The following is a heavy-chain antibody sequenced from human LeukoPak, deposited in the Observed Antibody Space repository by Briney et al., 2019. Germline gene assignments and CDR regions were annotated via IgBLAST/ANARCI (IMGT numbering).Heavy chain of an antibody. Sequence: PGGSLRLSCAASGFTVSSNFMSWVRQAPGKGLEWVSVIYSGGSTYYADSVKGRFTISRDNSKNTLYLQMNSLRAEDTAVYYCARRAGAYSHPYDYWGQGTLVTVSS. J-gene: IGHJ4*02. V-gene: IGHV3-66*04. CDR3: ARRAGAYSHPYDY. D-gene: IGHD4/OR15-4a*01. CDR2: IYSGGST. CDR1: GFTVSSNF.